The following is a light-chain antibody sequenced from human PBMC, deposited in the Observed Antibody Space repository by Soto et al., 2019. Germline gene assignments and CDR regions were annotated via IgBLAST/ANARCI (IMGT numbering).Light chain of an antibody. CDR2: DVN. Sequence: QSALTQPRSVSGSPGQSVTISCTGTSSDVGGYNYVSWYQQHPGKAPKLMIYDVNKRPSGVPDRFSGSKSGNTAYLTISGLQAEDEADYYCCSYAGSYTSHDVFETGTKLTVL. CDR1: SSDVGGYNY. CDR3: CSYAGSYTSHDV. V-gene: IGLV2-11*01. J-gene: IGLJ1*01.